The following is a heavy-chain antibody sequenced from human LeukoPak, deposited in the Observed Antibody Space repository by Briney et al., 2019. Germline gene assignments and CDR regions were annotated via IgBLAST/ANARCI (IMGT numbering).Heavy chain of an antibody. CDR3: VRLLGLDF. CDR2: INIDGSTT. V-gene: IGHV3-74*01. J-gene: IGHJ4*02. Sequence: PGGSLRLSCVASGFTFSNYWMHWVRQAPGKGLVWVSRINIDGSTTDYAGSVKGRFTISRDNAKNTLYLQMNSLRAEDTAVYYCVRLLGLDFWGQGTLVTVSS. CDR1: GFTFSNYW. D-gene: IGHD3-16*01.